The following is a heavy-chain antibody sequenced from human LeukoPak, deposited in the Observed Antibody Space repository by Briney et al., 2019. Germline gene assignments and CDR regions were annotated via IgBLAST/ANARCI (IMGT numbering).Heavy chain of an antibody. CDR1: GGSFSGYY. J-gene: IGHJ3*02. CDR2: INHSGST. CDR3: ARGRHSTI. V-gene: IGHV4-34*01. Sequence: SETLSLTCAVYGGSFSGYYWSWIRQPPGKGLEWIGEINHSGSTNYNPSLQSRVPISVATSKNQFSLKLSSVPAADTAVYYCARGRHSTIWGQGPMVPVSS. D-gene: IGHD5-18*01.